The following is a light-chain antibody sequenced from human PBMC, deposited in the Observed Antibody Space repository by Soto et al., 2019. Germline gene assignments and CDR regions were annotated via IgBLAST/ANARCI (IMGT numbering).Light chain of an antibody. CDR1: TSDVGGYNY. CDR2: DVS. CDR3: CSYAGSYTLV. J-gene: IGLJ3*02. Sequence: QSALTQPPSASGSPGQSVTISCTGTTSDVGGYNYVSWYQQHPGKAPKLMIYDVSKRPSGVPDRFSGSKSGNTASLTISGLRAEDEADYYCCSYAGSYTLVFGGGTQLTVL. V-gene: IGLV2-11*01.